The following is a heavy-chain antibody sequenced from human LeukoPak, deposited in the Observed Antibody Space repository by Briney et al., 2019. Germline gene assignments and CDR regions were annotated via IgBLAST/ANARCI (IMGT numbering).Heavy chain of an antibody. D-gene: IGHD3-10*01. CDR1: GDSISSSSYY. V-gene: IGHV4-39*07. J-gene: IGHJ4*02. Sequence: SETLSLTCTVSGDSISSSSYYGGWIRQPPGKGLEWIGSIYYGGSTYYNPSLKSRVTISVDTSKNQFSLKLSSVTAADTAVYYCARDLTHYYGSGSYSYWGQGTLVTVSS. CDR2: IYYGGST. CDR3: ARDLTHYYGSGSYSY.